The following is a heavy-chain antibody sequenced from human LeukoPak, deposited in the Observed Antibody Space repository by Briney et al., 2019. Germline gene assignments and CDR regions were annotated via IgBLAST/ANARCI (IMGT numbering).Heavy chain of an antibody. CDR1: GGSISSSSHY. CDR3: ARDRLALDYVWGSYRYYFDY. V-gene: IGHV4-39*02. J-gene: IGHJ4*02. D-gene: IGHD3-16*02. Sequence: PSETLSLTCSVSGGSISSSSHYWGWIRQSPGMGLEWIGSIFDSGSTYYNPSLKSRVTISADTSKNQFSLKLSSVTAADTAVYYCARDRLALDYVWGSYRYYFDYWGQGTLVTVSS. CDR2: IFDSGST.